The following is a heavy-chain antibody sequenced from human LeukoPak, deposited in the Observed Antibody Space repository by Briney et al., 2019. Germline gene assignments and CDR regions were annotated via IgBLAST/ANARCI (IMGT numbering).Heavy chain of an antibody. CDR2: ISYDGSNK. CDR1: GFTFSSYG. CDR3: AKGIQLWLLQGCFDY. Sequence: GGSLRLSCAASGFTFSSYGIHWVRQAPGKGLEWVAVISYDGSNKYYADSVKGRFTISRDNSKSTLYLQMNSLRAEDTAVYYCAKGIQLWLLQGCFDYWGQGTLVTVSS. V-gene: IGHV3-30*18. D-gene: IGHD5-18*01. J-gene: IGHJ4*02.